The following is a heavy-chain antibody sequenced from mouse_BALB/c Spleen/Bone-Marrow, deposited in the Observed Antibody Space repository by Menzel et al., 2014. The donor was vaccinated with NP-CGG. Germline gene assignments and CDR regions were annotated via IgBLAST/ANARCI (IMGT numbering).Heavy chain of an antibody. CDR2: IYPGDGDT. V-gene: IGHV1-80*01. CDR1: GYAFSNYW. CDR3: ARRDGSTYYYAMDY. J-gene: IGHJ4*01. Sequence: VHLVESGAELVRPGSSVKISCKASGYAFSNYWMNWVKQRPGQGLEWIGQIYPGDGDTNYNGKFKGKATLTADKSSSTAYMQLSSLTSEDSAVYFCARRDGSTYYYAMDYWGQGTSDTVSS. D-gene: IGHD1-1*01.